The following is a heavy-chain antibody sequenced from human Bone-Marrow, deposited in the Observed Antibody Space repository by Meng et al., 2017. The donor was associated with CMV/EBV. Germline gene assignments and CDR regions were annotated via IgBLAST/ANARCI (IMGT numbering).Heavy chain of an antibody. CDR2: IRFDGTNK. CDR3: ARSIWSGYSSFDP. D-gene: IGHD3-3*01. V-gene: IGHV3-30*02. Sequence: GESLKISCAASGFTFSSYAMHWVRQAPGKGLEWVANIRFDGTNKYHADSVKGRFTISRDNSKNTLYLQMNSLRAEDTAVYYCARSIWSGYSSFDPWGQGTLVTVSS. CDR1: GFTFSSYA. J-gene: IGHJ5*02.